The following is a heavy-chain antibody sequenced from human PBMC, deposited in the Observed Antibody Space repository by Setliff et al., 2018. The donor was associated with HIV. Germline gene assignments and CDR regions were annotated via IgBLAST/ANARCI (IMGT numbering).Heavy chain of an antibody. CDR3: ATYRHPGGSSAFDI. D-gene: IGHD3-16*01. CDR1: GYTFSSNA. Sequence: ASVKVSCKASGYTFSSNALNWVRQAPGQGLEWMGWISPYNGHTNYAQKLQGRVTMSTDTSTSTTYMELSSLRSEDTAVYYCATYRHPGGSSAFDIWGQGTMVTVSS. J-gene: IGHJ3*02. CDR2: ISPYNGHT. V-gene: IGHV1-18*01.